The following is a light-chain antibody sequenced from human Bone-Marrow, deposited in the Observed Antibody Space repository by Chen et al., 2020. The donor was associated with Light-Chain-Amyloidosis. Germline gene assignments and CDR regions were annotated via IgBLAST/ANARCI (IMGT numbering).Light chain of an antibody. V-gene: IGLV2-14*01. CDR1: SGDVGTYNY. CDR2: AVS. Sequence: QSALTQPASVSGSPGQSITISCTGTSGDVGTYNYVSWYQQHPGKAPKVMIYAVSNRPSGVSNRFSGSKSGYTASLTISGLQAEDEADDYCSSFTSSSSYVFGPGTKVTVL. CDR3: SSFTSSSSYV. J-gene: IGLJ1*01.